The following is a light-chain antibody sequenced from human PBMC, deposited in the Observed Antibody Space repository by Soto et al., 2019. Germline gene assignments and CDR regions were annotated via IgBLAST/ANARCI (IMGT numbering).Light chain of an antibody. CDR2: DAS. CDR1: QSISSW. V-gene: IGKV1-5*01. J-gene: IGKJ4*01. Sequence: DIQMTQSPSTLSASVGDRVTITCRASQSISSWLAWYQQKPGKAPKLLIYDASSLESGVPSRFSGSGSGTGFTLTISSLQPDDFATYYCQQYNSALTFGGGTKVDIK. CDR3: QQYNSALT.